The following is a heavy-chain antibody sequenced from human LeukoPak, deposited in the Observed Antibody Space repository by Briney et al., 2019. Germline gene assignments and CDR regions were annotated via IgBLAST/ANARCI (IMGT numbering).Heavy chain of an antibody. V-gene: IGHV3-23*01. D-gene: IGHD6-13*01. CDR1: GFTFRTYA. Sequence: GGSLRLSCAASGFTFRTYAMSWVRQAPGKGLAWVSTISGNGVNTYYADSVKGRFTISRDKSKNTLYLQMNSLRAEDAALYYCAKGVYSSSWDGFDIWGQGTTVTVSS. CDR2: ISGNGVNT. CDR3: AKGVYSSSWDGFDI. J-gene: IGHJ3*02.